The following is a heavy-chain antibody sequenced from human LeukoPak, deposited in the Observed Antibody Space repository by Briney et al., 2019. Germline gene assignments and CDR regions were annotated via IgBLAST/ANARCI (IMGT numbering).Heavy chain of an antibody. CDR1: GYTFTSYG. Sequence: ASVKVSCKASGYTFTSYGISWVRQAPGQGLEWMGWISAYNGNTNYAQKLQGRVTMTTDTSTSTAYMELRSLRSDDTAVYYCARDRARDDFWSGYSNYYYYYGMDVWGQGTLVTVSS. CDR3: ARDRARDDFWSGYSNYYYYYGMDV. V-gene: IGHV1-18*01. D-gene: IGHD3-3*01. J-gene: IGHJ6*02. CDR2: ISAYNGNT.